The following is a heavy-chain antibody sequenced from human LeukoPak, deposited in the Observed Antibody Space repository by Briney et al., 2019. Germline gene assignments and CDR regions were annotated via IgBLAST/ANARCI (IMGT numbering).Heavy chain of an antibody. V-gene: IGHV3-21*01. D-gene: IGHD1-26*01. CDR1: GFTFSSYA. CDR2: ISSSSSYI. Sequence: GGSLRLSCAASGFTFSSYAMSWVRQAPGKGLEWVSSISSSSSYIYYADSVKGRFTISRDNAKNSLYLQMNSLRAEDTAVYYCAREMGSGFDPWGQGTLVTVSS. CDR3: AREMGSGFDP. J-gene: IGHJ5*02.